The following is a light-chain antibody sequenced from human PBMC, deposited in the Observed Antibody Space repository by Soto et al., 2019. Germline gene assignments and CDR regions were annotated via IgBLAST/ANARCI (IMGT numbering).Light chain of an antibody. CDR1: SPNIGSNT. Sequence: QSVLTQPPSASGTPGQRVTISCSGSSPNIGSNTVNWYQQLPGTAPNLLIYSNNQRPSGVPDRFSGSKSGTSASLAITGFQTGDKADYYCGSWDSSLSACVFATGTKVTV. V-gene: IGLV1-44*01. J-gene: IGLJ1*01. CDR2: SNN. CDR3: GSWDSSLSACV.